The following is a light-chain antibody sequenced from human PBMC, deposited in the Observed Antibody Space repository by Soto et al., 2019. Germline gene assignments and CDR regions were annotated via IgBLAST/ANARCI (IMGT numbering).Light chain of an antibody. CDR2: DAS. CDR1: QGISSA. J-gene: IGKJ5*01. CDR3: QQFNNYHPT. Sequence: AIQLTQSPSSLSASVGDRVTITCRASQGISSALAWYQQKPGKAPKLLIYDASSLESGVPSRFSGSGSGTDFTLTISSLQPEDFATYYCQQFNNYHPTFGPGTRREIK. V-gene: IGKV1D-13*01.